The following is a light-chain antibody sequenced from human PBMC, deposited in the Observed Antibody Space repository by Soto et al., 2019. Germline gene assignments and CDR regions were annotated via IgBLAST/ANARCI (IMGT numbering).Light chain of an antibody. J-gene: IGKJ2*03. CDR2: ATS. V-gene: IGKV3-15*01. Sequence: EIVMTQSPATLSVSPGERATLSCRASQSINGNLAWYQRKPGQAPRLLMYATSVRATRIPARFSGSGSGTEYTLTISSLQSEDFAVFYCQQYNNWYSFGQGTKLEIK. CDR1: QSINGN. CDR3: QQYNNWYS.